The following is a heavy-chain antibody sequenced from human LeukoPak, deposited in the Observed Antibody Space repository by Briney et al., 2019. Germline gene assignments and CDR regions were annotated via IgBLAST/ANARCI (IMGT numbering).Heavy chain of an antibody. V-gene: IGHV4-34*01. D-gene: IGHD6-13*01. CDR3: AREHYSSSWYGYYYYYMDV. CDR1: GGSFSGYY. CDR2: INHSGST. J-gene: IGHJ6*03. Sequence: SETLSLTCAVYGGSFSGYYWSWIRQPPGKGLEWIGEINHSGSTNYNPSLKGRVTISVDTSKNQFSLKLSSVTAADTAVYYCAREHYSSSWYGYYYYYMDVWGKGTTVTVSS.